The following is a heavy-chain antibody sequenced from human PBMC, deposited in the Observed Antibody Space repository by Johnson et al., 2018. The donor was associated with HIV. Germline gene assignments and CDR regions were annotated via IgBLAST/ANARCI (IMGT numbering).Heavy chain of an antibody. D-gene: IGHD3-22*01. V-gene: IGHV3-15*01. CDR1: GFTFSNAW. Sequence: VQLVESGGGVVRPGGSLRLSCAASGFTFSNAWMNWVHQAPGKGLEWVGRIQSKTDGGTTDYAAPVKGRFTISSDDSKNTLYLQMNSLRAEDTAVYYCAKADSAVVGDAFDIWGQGTMVTDSS. J-gene: IGHJ3*02. CDR3: AKADSAVVGDAFDI. CDR2: IQSKTDGGTT.